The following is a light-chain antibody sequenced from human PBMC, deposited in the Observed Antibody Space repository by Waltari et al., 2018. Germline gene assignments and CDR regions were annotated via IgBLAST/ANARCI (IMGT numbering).Light chain of an antibody. J-gene: IGLJ1*01. CDR3: SSLDSGAHRHV. CDR2: GQN. V-gene: IGLV3-19*01. Sequence: SSELTQDPAVSVALGQTVRITCQGDSLRSYYATWYQQKAGQAPILVIYGQNNRHSGIPDRFSGSYSGRTASLTITGAQAEDEADYYCSSLDSGAHRHVFGTGTKVTVL. CDR1: SLRSYY.